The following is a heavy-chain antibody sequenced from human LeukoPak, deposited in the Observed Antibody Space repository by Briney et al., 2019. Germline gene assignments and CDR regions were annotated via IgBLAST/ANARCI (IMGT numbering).Heavy chain of an antibody. D-gene: IGHD3-22*01. J-gene: IGHJ4*02. Sequence: SETLSLTCTVSGGSISSYYWSWIRQPPGKGLEWIGYIYYSGSTNYNPSLKSRVTISVDTSKNQFSLKLSSVTAADTAVYYCARHRPYYYDSSGYIDYWGQGTLVTVSS. V-gene: IGHV4-59*08. CDR3: ARHRPYYYDSSGYIDY. CDR1: GGSISSYY. CDR2: IYYSGST.